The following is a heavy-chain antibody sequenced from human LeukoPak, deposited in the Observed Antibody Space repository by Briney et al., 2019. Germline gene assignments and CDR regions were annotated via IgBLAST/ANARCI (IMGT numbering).Heavy chain of an antibody. J-gene: IGHJ6*02. CDR3: ASTVSHPYGMDV. D-gene: IGHD4-4*01. Sequence: ASVKVSCKASGYTFIGSYMHWVRQAPGQGLEWMGWINPNSGGTNYAQNFQGRATMTRDTSISTAYMELSRLRSDDTAVCYCASTVSHPYGMDVWGQGTTVTVSS. V-gene: IGHV1-2*02. CDR2: INPNSGGT. CDR1: GYTFIGSY.